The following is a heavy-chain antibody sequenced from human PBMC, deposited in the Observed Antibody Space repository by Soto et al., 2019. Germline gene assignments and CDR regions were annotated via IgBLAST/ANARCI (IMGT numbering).Heavy chain of an antibody. CDR1: GFMFSDYA. CDR3: ARGGVTMIVVVTRIDY. Sequence: LRLSCAASGFMFSDYAMTWARQAPGKELEWVSGLLRPGRSTYYADSVKGRFTISGDTSANTVYLQMDSLRAEDTAVYYCARGGVTMIVVVTRIDYWGQGTLVTVSS. V-gene: IGHV3-23*01. CDR2: LLRPGRST. D-gene: IGHD3-22*01. J-gene: IGHJ4*02.